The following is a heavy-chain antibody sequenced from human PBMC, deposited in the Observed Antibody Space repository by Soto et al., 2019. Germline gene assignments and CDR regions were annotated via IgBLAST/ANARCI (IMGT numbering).Heavy chain of an antibody. Sequence: SETLSLTCTVSGGSISSYYWSWIRQPPGKGLEWIGYIYYSGSTNYNPSLKSRVTISVDTSKNQFSLKLSSVTAADTAVYYCARGGRYYDFWSGYYLGRYYYYYMDVWGKGTTVTVSS. J-gene: IGHJ6*03. CDR2: IYYSGST. D-gene: IGHD3-3*01. CDR1: GGSISSYY. CDR3: ARGGRYYDFWSGYYLGRYYYYYMDV. V-gene: IGHV4-59*01.